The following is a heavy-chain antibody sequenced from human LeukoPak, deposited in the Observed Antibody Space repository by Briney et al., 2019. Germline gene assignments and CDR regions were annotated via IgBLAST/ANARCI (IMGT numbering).Heavy chain of an antibody. CDR2: ISGNGGST. V-gene: IGHV3-23*01. J-gene: IGHJ6*03. D-gene: IGHD3-3*01. Sequence: GGSLRLSCAASGFTFSSYAMSWVRQAPGKGLEWVSAISGNGGSTYYADSVKGRFTISRDNSKNTLYLQMNSLRAEDTAVYYCAKDTWNYDFWSGYTLVHYYYYMDVWGKGTTVTVSS. CDR3: AKDTWNYDFWSGYTLVHYYYYMDV. CDR1: GFTFSSYA.